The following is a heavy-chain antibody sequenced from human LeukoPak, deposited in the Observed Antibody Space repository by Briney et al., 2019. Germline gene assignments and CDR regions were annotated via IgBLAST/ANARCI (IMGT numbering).Heavy chain of an antibody. CDR1: GFTFSSYW. CDR3: ARDGFGTGSN. V-gene: IGHV3-74*01. Sequence: PGGSLRLSCAASGFTFSSYWMLWVRQTPGQGLVWVSRISPDGSSTSYADSVKGRFTISRDNAKNTLYLQMNSVRAEDTAVYYCARDGFGTGSNWGQGTLVTVSS. J-gene: IGHJ4*02. D-gene: IGHD3-16*01. CDR2: ISPDGSST.